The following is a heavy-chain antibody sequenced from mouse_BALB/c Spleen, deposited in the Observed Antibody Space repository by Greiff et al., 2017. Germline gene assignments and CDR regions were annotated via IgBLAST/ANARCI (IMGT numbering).Heavy chain of an antibody. V-gene: IGHV5-15*02. Sequence: DVHLVESGGGLVQPGGSRKLSCAASGFTFSDYGMAWVRQAPGKGPEWVAFISNLAYSIYYADTVTGRFTISRENAKNTLYLEMSSLRSEDTAMYYCARDDYGFAYWGQGTLVTVSA. J-gene: IGHJ3*01. D-gene: IGHD2-4*01. CDR3: ARDDYGFAY. CDR2: ISNLAYSI. CDR1: GFTFSDYG.